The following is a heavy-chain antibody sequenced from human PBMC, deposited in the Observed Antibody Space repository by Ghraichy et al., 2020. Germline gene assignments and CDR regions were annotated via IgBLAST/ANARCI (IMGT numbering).Heavy chain of an antibody. D-gene: IGHD3-22*01. CDR3: ARQQGYYYDSSGYYSPYYFDY. V-gene: IGHV4-31*03. Sequence: SETLSLTCTVSGGSISSGGYYWSWIRQHPGKGLEWIGYISSSGSTYYNTALNSRVTISVYTSNNQFSLKLSSVTSADTAVYYCARQQGYYYDSSGYYSPYYFDYWGQGTLVTVSS. CDR1: GGSISSGGYY. CDR2: ISSSGST. J-gene: IGHJ4*02.